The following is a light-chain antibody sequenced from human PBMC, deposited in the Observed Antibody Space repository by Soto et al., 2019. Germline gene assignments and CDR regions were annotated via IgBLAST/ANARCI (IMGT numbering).Light chain of an antibody. Sequence: QSALTQPASVSGSPGQSITISCTGTSSDVGGYNYVSWYQQHPGKAPKLMIYEVSNRPSGVSNRFSGSKSGNTASLTISGLQAEDEADYYCQSYDNTLSGPIYVFGTGTKLTVL. J-gene: IGLJ1*01. CDR2: EVS. CDR3: QSYDNTLSGPIYV. CDR1: SSDVGGYNY. V-gene: IGLV2-14*01.